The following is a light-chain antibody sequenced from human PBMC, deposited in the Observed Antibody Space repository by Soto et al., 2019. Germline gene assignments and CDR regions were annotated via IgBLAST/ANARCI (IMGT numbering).Light chain of an antibody. CDR3: QQYGNSLLT. Sequence: EIVLTQSPGTLSLSPGERATLSCRASQCVSSNYLAWYQQKPGQAPRLLIYGASIRAPGIPDRFSGSGSGTDFTLTIRRLEPEDFAVYYCQQYGNSLLTFGGGTKVEIK. CDR1: QCVSSNY. V-gene: IGKV3-20*01. CDR2: GAS. J-gene: IGKJ4*01.